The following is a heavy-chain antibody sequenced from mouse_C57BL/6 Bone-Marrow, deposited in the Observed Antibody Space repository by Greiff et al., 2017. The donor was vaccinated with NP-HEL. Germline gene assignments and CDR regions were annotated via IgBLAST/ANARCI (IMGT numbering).Heavy chain of an antibody. Sequence: EVQLQQSGAELVKPGASVKLSCTASGFNIKDYYMHWVKQRTEQGLEWIGRIDPEDGETKYVPKFQGKATITADTSSNTAYLQLSSLTSEDTAVYYCAIDYDGFAYWGQGTLVTVSA. J-gene: IGHJ3*01. D-gene: IGHD2-4*01. CDR2: IDPEDGET. V-gene: IGHV14-2*01. CDR1: GFNIKDYY. CDR3: AIDYDGFAY.